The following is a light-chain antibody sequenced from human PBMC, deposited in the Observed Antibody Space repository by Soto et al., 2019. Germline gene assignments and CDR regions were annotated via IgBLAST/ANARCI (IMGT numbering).Light chain of an antibody. CDR2: GNS. V-gene: IGLV1-40*01. J-gene: IGLJ3*02. CDR3: QSYDRRRWV. CDR1: SSNIGAGYD. Sequence: QSVLTQPPSVSGAPGQRVTISCTGSSSNIGAGYDVHWYQQLPGTAPKLLIYGNSNRPSGVPDRFSGSKSGTSASLAITGLQAEDEADYYCQSYDRRRWVFGGGTKLTVL.